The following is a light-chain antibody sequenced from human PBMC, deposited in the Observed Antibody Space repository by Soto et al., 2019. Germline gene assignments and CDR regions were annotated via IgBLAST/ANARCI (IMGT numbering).Light chain of an antibody. V-gene: IGLV2-14*01. CDR1: SSDVGGYNY. CDR3: SSYTSSSTPLV. Sequence: QSALTQPASVSGSPGQSITISCTGTSSDVGGYNYVSWYQQHPGKAPKLMIYDVSNRPSGVSNRFSGSKSGNTASLTISGLQAEDEADYYCSSYTSSSTPLVFGTVTKVTVL. J-gene: IGLJ1*01. CDR2: DVS.